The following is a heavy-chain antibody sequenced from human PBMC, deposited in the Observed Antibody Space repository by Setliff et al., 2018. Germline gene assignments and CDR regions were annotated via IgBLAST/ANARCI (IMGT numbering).Heavy chain of an antibody. V-gene: IGHV3-30-3*01. Sequence: SLRLSCAASGFTFNTYAMNWVRQAPGKGLEWAALISYDGSKTYYADSVKGRFIISRDNSMNTLYLQVNSLRPEDTAVYYCARDPRQFFDYWGQGALVTVSS. J-gene: IGHJ4*02. D-gene: IGHD4-4*01. CDR2: ISYDGSKT. CDR1: GFTFNTYA. CDR3: ARDPRQFFDY.